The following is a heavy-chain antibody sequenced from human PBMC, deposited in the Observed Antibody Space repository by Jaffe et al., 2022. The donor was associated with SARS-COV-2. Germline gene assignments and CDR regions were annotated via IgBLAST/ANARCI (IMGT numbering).Heavy chain of an antibody. CDR3: ARLRSYLIYYYYGMDV. CDR2: IYYSGST. D-gene: IGHD3-16*02. V-gene: IGHV4-39*01. CDR1: GGSISSSSYY. J-gene: IGHJ6*02. Sequence: QLQLQESGPGLVKPSETLSLTCTVSGGSISSSSYYWGWIRQPPGKGLEWIGSIYYSGSTYYNPSLKSRVTISVDTSKNQFSLKLSSVTAADTAVYYCARLRSYLIYYYYGMDVWGQGTTVTVSS.